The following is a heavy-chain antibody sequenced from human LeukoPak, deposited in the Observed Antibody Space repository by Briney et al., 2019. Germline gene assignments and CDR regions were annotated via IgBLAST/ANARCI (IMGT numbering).Heavy chain of an antibody. D-gene: IGHD3-10*01. CDR3: AKDFTGKGDY. Sequence: GRSLRLSCAASGFTFSSYGVHWVRQAPGKGLEWVAVISYDGSNKYYADSVKGRFTISRDNSKNTLYLQMNSLRAEDTAVYYCAKDFTGKGDYWGQGTLVTVSS. CDR1: GFTFSSYG. V-gene: IGHV3-30*18. CDR2: ISYDGSNK. J-gene: IGHJ4*02.